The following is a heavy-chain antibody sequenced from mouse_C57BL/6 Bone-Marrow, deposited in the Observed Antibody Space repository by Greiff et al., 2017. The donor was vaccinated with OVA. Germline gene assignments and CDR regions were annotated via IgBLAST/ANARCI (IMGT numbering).Heavy chain of an antibody. CDR3: ARGPTVVAYYAMDY. CDR2: IDPSASYT. CDR1: GYTFTSYW. Sequence: QVQLQQPGAELVMPGASVKLSCKASGYTFTSYWMHWVKQRPGQGLEWIGEIDPSASYTNYNQKFKGKSTLTVDKSSSTAYMQLSSLTSEDSAVYYCARGPTVVAYYAMDYWGQGTSVTVSS. J-gene: IGHJ4*01. V-gene: IGHV1-69*01. D-gene: IGHD1-1*01.